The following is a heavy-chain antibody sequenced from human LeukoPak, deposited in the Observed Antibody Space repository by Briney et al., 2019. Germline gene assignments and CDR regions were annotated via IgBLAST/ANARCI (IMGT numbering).Heavy chain of an antibody. V-gene: IGHV3-23*01. CDR3: AKALTTAYYYYGMDV. CDR2: ISGSGGST. CDR1: GFTFSSYA. D-gene: IGHD4-11*01. J-gene: IGHJ6*02. Sequence: GGSLRLSCAASGFTFSSYAMSWVRQAPGKGLEWVSAISGSGGSTYYAASVKGRFTISRDNSKNTLYLQMNSLRAEDTAVYYCAKALTTAYYYYGMDVWGQGTTVTVSS.